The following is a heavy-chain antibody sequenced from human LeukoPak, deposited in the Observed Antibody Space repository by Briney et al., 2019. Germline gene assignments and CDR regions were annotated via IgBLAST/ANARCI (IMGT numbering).Heavy chain of an antibody. CDR1: GGSISSSNW. D-gene: IGHD6-19*01. J-gene: IGHJ4*02. CDR2: YYHSGST. V-gene: IGHV4-4*02. CDR3: ARVRSSGWYYFDY. Sequence: TSETLSLTCAVSGGSISSSNWWSWLRPPPGKGLGWIGEYYHSGSTNYNPSLKSRVTISVDKSKNQFSLKLSSVTAADTAVYYCARVRSSGWYYFDYWGQGTLVTVSS.